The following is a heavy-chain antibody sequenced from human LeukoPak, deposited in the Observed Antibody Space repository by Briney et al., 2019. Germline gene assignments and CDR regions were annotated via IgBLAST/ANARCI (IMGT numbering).Heavy chain of an antibody. V-gene: IGHV1-18*01. CDR1: GYTFTSYG. J-gene: IGHJ6*02. D-gene: IGHD1-26*01. CDR2: ISAYNGNT. CDR3: VRVQSGSYARYGMDV. Sequence: ASVKVSCKASGYTFTSYGISWVRQAPGQGLEWMGWISAYNGNTNYAQKLQGRVTMTTDTSTSTAYMELSSLRSEDTAVYYCVRVQSGSYARYGMDVWGQGTTVTVSS.